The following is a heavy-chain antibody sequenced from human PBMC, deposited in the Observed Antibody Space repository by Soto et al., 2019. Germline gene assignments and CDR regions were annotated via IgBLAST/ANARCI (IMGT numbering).Heavy chain of an antibody. CDR2: ISYDGTKK. CDR1: GITFSSYG. J-gene: IGHJ4*02. Sequence: QVQLEESGGGVVQPGRSLRLSCAASGITFSSYGMHWVRQAPGKGLEWVAIISYDGTKKYYADSVSGRFTISRDNSKNTLYLQMNSLRADDTAVYYCARDKTGSATYLRYWGQGTLVTVSS. CDR3: ARDKTGSATYLRY. V-gene: IGHV3-30-3*01. D-gene: IGHD3-10*01.